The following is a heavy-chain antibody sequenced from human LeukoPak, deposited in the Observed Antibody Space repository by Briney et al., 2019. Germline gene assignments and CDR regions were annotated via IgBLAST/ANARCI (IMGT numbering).Heavy chain of an antibody. J-gene: IGHJ4*02. D-gene: IGHD3-22*01. CDR3: AKVVAYYYDSSGYDNLDY. V-gene: IGHV3-23*01. Sequence: GGSLRLSCAASGFTFSSYAMSWVRQAPGKGLEWVSAISGSGGSTYYADSVKGRFTISRDNSKNTLYLQMDSLRAEDTAVYYCAKVVAYYYDSSGYDNLDYWGQGTLVTVSS. CDR1: GFTFSSYA. CDR2: ISGSGGST.